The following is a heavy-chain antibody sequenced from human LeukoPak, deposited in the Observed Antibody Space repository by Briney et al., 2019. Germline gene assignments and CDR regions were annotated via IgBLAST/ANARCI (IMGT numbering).Heavy chain of an antibody. J-gene: IGHJ3*02. V-gene: IGHV3-23*01. Sequence: QPGGSLRLSCAASGFTFSSYAMSWVRQAPGKELEGVSSINNSGGSKYYADSVKGRFAISRDNPKNTMYLQMNSLRAEDTAVYYCARDDKEDSSGYYSTPDAFDIWGQGTMVTVSS. CDR2: INNSGGSK. D-gene: IGHD3-22*01. CDR3: ARDDKEDSSGYYSTPDAFDI. CDR1: GFTFSSYA.